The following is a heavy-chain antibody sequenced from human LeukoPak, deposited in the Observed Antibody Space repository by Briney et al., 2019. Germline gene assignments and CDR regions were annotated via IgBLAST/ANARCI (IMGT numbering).Heavy chain of an antibody. D-gene: IGHD3-22*01. V-gene: IGHV4-59*01. CDR3: ARSPSGYRFDS. CDR2: IYHSGST. J-gene: IGHJ4*02. CDR1: GGSISTYY. Sequence: NSSETLSLTCTVSGGSISTYYWNWIRQPPGKGLEWIGYIYHSGSTNYNPSLQSRVTISVDTSKTQFTLKLTSVTAADTAVYYCARSPSGYRFDSWGQGTLVTVSS.